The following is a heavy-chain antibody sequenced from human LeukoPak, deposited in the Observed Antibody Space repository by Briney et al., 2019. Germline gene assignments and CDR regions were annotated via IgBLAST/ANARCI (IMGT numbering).Heavy chain of an antibody. J-gene: IGHJ1*01. V-gene: IGHV4-34*01. CDR1: GGSFSGYY. CDR3: ARDRDYYDSSGLYRH. Sequence: SETLSLTCAVYGGSFSGYYWSWICQPPGKGLEWIGEINHSGSTNYNPSLKSRVTISVDTSKNQFSLKLSSVTAADTAVYYCARDRDYYDSSGLYRHWGQGTLVTVSS. CDR2: INHSGST. D-gene: IGHD3-22*01.